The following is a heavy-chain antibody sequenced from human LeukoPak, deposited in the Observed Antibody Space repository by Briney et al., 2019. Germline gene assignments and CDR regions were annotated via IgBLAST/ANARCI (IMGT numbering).Heavy chain of an antibody. V-gene: IGHV3-23*01. J-gene: IGHJ4*02. D-gene: IGHD1-26*01. CDR2: ISGSGGST. Sequence: GGSLRLSCAASRFTFSSYALSWVRQAPGKGLEWVSAISGSGGSTYYADSVKGRFTISRDNSKNTLYLQMNSLRAEDTAVYYCAKDHGELPHDYWGQGTLVAVSS. CDR1: RFTFSSYA. CDR3: AKDHGELPHDY.